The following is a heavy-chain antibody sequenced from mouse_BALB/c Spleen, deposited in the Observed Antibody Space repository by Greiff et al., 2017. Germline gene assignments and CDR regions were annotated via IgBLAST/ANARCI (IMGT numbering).Heavy chain of an antibody. V-gene: IGHV3-1*02. CDR3: ARGGCGVDWFAY. Sequence: EVKLQESGPDLVKPSQSLSLTCTVTGYSITSGYSWHWIRQFPGNKLEWMGYIHYSGSTNYNPSLKSRISITRDTSKNQYYLQLNSVTTEDTATYYCARGGCGVDWFAYWGEGTLVTVSA. CDR1: GYSITSGYS. J-gene: IGHJ3*01. CDR2: IHYSGST.